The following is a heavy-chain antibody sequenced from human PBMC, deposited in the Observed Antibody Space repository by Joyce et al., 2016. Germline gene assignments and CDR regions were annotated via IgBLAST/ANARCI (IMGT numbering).Heavy chain of an antibody. D-gene: IGHD1-14*01. Sequence: QVLLVQSGATVKRPGSSLRVSCKSSGGAFSNFTVNWVRQAPGQRLEWMGGIMPLLGAAKYAEHFQGRVTLTADLSTRTAYMELSSLTSADTAVYYCARGGTSSDHYFFYTLDVWGPGTTVIVSS. CDR3: ARGGTSSDHYFFYTLDV. CDR1: GGAFSNFT. V-gene: IGHV1-69*12. J-gene: IGHJ6*02. CDR2: IMPLLGAA.